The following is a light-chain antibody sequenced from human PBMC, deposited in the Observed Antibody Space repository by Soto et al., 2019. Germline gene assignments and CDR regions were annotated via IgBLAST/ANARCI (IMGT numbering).Light chain of an antibody. CDR3: LQDYNYPLT. J-gene: IGKJ4*01. CDR2: AAS. Sequence: IQMTQSPSSLSASVGDRVTITCRASQGIRIDLGWFQQKPGKAPKLLIYAASSLQSGVPSRFSGSGSGTDFTLTISSLQPEDFATYYCLQDYNYPLTFGGGTKVDIK. V-gene: IGKV1-6*01. CDR1: QGIRID.